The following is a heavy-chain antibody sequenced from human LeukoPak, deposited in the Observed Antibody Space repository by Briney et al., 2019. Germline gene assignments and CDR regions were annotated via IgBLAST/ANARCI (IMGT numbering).Heavy chain of an antibody. D-gene: IGHD3-10*01. CDR1: GGSISSRRYY. J-gene: IGHJ6*02. CDR2: IYYSGIT. CDR3: ARQDDGAGIPFGMDV. Sequence: SETLSLTCTVSGGSISSRRYYWGWIRQPPGKVLEWYGSIYYSGITYYNPSLTSRVTISVDTSKNQFSLKLCSVTAADAAVYYCARQDDGAGIPFGMDVWGQGTTVTVSS. V-gene: IGHV4-39*01.